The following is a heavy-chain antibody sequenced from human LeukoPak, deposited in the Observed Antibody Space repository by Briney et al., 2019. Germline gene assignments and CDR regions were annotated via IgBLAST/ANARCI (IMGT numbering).Heavy chain of an antibody. CDR3: ARGYSSSSDDFDY. J-gene: IGHJ4*02. Sequence: PGGSLRLSCAASGFTFSSYAMHWVRQAPGKGLVWVSHINSDGSWTSYADSVKGRFTISRDNAKSSLYLQMNSLRVEDTAVYFCARGYSSSSDDFDYWGQGALVAVSS. CDR1: GFTFSSYA. V-gene: IGHV3-74*01. D-gene: IGHD6-13*01. CDR2: INSDGSWT.